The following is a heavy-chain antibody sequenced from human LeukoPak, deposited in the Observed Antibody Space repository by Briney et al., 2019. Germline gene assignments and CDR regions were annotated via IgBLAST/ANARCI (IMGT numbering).Heavy chain of an antibody. V-gene: IGHV1-18*01. D-gene: IGHD4-23*01. CDR2: ISAYNGNT. Sequence: ASVKVSCKASGYTFTSYGISWVRQAPGQGLEWMGWISAYNGNTNYAQKLQGRVTMTTDTSTSTAYMELRSLRSDDTAVYYCARGWVATVVSYYYYYMDVWGKGTTVTVSS. CDR1: GYTFTSYG. J-gene: IGHJ6*03. CDR3: ARGWVATVVSYYYYYMDV.